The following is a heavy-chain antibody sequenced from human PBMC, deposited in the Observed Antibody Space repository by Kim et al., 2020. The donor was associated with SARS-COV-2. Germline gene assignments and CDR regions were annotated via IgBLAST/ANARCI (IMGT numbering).Heavy chain of an antibody. CDR2: INPSGGST. V-gene: IGHV1-46*01. Sequence: ASVKVSCKASGYTFTSYYMHWVRQAPGQGLEWMGIINPSGGSTSYAQKFQGRVTMTRDTSTSTVYMELSSLRSEDTAVYYCAREKGVATADIYYYGMDVWGQGTTATVSS. CDR3: AREKGVATADIYYYGMDV. J-gene: IGHJ6*02. CDR1: GYTFTSYY. D-gene: IGHD5-12*01.